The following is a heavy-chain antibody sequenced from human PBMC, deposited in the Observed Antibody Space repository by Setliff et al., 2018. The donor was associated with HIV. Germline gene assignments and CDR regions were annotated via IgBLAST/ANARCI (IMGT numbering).Heavy chain of an antibody. V-gene: IGHV3-33*06. CDR3: AKATGLGAAGKIDY. Sequence: PGGSLRLSCAVSGFTFSHYAMHWVRQSPGKGLECVALIYYDGSSQYYADSVKGRFTISRDNSKNTLFLQMDRLRAEDTALYYCAKATGLGAAGKIDYWGQGTLVTVSS. CDR1: GFTFSHYA. J-gene: IGHJ4*02. D-gene: IGHD6-13*01. CDR2: IYYDGSSQ.